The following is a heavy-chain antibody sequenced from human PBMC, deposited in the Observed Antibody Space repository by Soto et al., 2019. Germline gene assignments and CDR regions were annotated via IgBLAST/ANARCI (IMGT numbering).Heavy chain of an antibody. D-gene: IGHD6-6*01. CDR2: ISYDGSNK. Sequence: QVQLVESGGGVVQPGRSLRLSCAASGFTFSSYRMHWVRQAPGKGLEWVAVISYDGSNKYYADSVKGRFTISRDNSKNTLYLQMNSLRAEDTAVYYCAKSGDSSSLFYYYGMDVWGQGTTVTVSS. V-gene: IGHV3-30*18. CDR3: AKSGDSSSLFYYYGMDV. J-gene: IGHJ6*02. CDR1: GFTFSSYR.